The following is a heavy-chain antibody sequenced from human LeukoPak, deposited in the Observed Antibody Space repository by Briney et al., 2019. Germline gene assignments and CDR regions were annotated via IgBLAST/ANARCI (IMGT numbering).Heavy chain of an antibody. J-gene: IGHJ4*02. V-gene: IGHV4-59*01. CDR2: IYYTGTT. Sequence: SETLSLTCTVSGGSISTYYWSWIRQPPGKGLEWIGYIYYTGTTNYKPSLASRVTISVDTSNNQFSLKLTSVTAADTAVYFCARGHGRNFDFWGQGTLVTVSS. CDR1: GGSISTYY. CDR3: ARGHGRNFDF. D-gene: IGHD4-17*01.